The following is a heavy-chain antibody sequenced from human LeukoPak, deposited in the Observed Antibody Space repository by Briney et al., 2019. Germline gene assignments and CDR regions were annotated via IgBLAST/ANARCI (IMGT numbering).Heavy chain of an antibody. Sequence: SETLSLTCAVSGYSINSDYYRGWIRQPPGKGLEWIGSIYRSGSTYYNPSLKSRITLSVDTSKNQLSLKLSSVTAADTAVYYCVREFRWNGLDYWGQGTLVIVSS. CDR3: VREFRWNGLDY. CDR1: GYSINSDYY. CDR2: IYRSGST. J-gene: IGHJ4*02. V-gene: IGHV4-38-2*02. D-gene: IGHD1-1*01.